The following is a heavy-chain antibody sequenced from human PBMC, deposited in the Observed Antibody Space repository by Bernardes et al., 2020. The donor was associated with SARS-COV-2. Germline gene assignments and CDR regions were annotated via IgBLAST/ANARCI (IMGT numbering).Heavy chain of an antibody. CDR3: ARGSGNYYFDY. CDR1: GYTFTSYY. J-gene: IGHJ4*02. CDR2: ISGSGDSA. D-gene: IGHD1-26*01. V-gene: IGHV3-23*01. Sequence: SCKASGYTFTSYYIHWVRQAPGKGLEWVSGISGSGDSAYYADSVKGRFTISRDNSKNTLYFQMSSLRDEDTAVYYCARGSGNYYFDYWGQGTPVTVSS.